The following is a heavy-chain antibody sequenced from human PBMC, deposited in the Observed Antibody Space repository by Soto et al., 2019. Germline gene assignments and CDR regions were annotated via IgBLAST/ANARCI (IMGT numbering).Heavy chain of an antibody. J-gene: IGHJ4*02. V-gene: IGHV1-24*01. Sequence: ASVKVSCKVSGYTLTELSMHWVRQAPGKGLEWMGGFDPEDGETIYAQKFQGRVTMTEDTSTDTAYMELSSLRSEDTAVYYCATLLAARPGSDYWGREPWSPSPQ. D-gene: IGHD6-6*01. CDR1: GYTLTELS. CDR3: ATLLAARPGSDY. CDR2: FDPEDGET.